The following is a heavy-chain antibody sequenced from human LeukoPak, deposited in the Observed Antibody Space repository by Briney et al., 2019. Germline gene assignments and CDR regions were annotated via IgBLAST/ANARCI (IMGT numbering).Heavy chain of an antibody. CDR2: IYYSGST. J-gene: IGHJ4*02. CDR3: ASRYYDSSGYYGY. CDR1: GGSISSGGYY. Sequence: KPSETLSLTCTVSGGSISSGGYYWSWIRQHPGKGLEWIGYIYYSGSTYYNPSLKSRVTISVDTSKNQFSLKLSSVTAADTAVYYCASRYYDSSGYYGYWGQGTLVTVSS. D-gene: IGHD3-22*01. V-gene: IGHV4-31*03.